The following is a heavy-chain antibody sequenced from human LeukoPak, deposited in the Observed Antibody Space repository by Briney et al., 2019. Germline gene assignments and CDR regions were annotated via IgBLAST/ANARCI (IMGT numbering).Heavy chain of an antibody. J-gene: IGHJ4*02. D-gene: IGHD6-13*01. Sequence: GGSLRPSCAASGFTFSDYYMSWIRQAPGKGLEWVSYISSSGSTIYYADSVKGRFTISRDNAKNPLYLQMNSLRAEDTAVYYCARDDGAYSSSWSDYWGQGTLVTVSS. V-gene: IGHV3-11*01. CDR1: GFTFSDYY. CDR3: ARDDGAYSSSWSDY. CDR2: ISSSGSTI.